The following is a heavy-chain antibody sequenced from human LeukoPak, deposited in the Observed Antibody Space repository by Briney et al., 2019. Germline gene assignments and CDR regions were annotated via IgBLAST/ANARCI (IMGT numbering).Heavy chain of an antibody. D-gene: IGHD5-18*01. J-gene: IGHJ4*02. Sequence: GESLRLSCTASGFTFGDYAMSWFRQAPGKGLGWVGFIRSKAYGGTTEYAASVKGRFTISRDDSKSIAYLQMNSLKTEDTAVYYCTRDKSYGVYSYGHYWGQGTLVTVSS. V-gene: IGHV3-49*03. CDR3: TRDKSYGVYSYGHY. CDR1: GFTFGDYA. CDR2: IRSKAYGGTT.